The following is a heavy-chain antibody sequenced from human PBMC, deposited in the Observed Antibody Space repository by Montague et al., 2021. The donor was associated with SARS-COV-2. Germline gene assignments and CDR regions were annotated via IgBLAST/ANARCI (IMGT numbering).Heavy chain of an antibody. J-gene: IGHJ6*02. V-gene: IGHV4-34*01. Sequence: SETLSLTCAVYGGSFSGYYWGWIRQPPGRGLEWIGDTNDSGRTNYNPSLKSRVTISVDTSKNQFSLRLSSVTAAETAVYYCARGYCSGSGCYYYYGMDVWGQGTTVTVSS. CDR1: GGSFSGYY. CDR3: ARGYCSGSGCYYYYGMDV. D-gene: IGHD2-15*01. CDR2: TNDSGRT.